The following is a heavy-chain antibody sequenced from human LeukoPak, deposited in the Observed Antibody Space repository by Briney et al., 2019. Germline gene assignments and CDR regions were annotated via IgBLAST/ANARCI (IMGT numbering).Heavy chain of an antibody. V-gene: IGHV1-2*02. CDR2: IKPNNNGT. J-gene: IGHJ3*01. D-gene: IGHD1-1*01. CDR3: ARGGPLEWAPDAFDL. Sequence: ASVKVSCKASGYTFTGYYIHWVRQAPGQGLEWMGWIKPNNNGTNYAQKFQDRVTMTRDTSIRTAHMELIRLKSDDTAVFYCARGGPLEWAPDAFDLWGQGTMVTVSS. CDR1: GYTFTGYY.